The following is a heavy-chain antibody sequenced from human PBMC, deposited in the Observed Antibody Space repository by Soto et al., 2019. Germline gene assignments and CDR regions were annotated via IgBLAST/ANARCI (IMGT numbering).Heavy chain of an antibody. J-gene: IGHJ5*02. CDR1: GGSISGFY. D-gene: IGHD3-3*01. CDR3: ARVGRDSWSGFPTNIWLDP. CDR2: IHYSGST. Sequence: KPSETLSLTCSVSGGSISGFYWTWIRQPPGKGLVWIGYIHYSGSTNYNPALESRVSISVDTSKNELSLKLSSVTAADTAMYYCARVGRDSWSGFPTNIWLDPWCQGTLVTVSS. V-gene: IGHV4-59*01.